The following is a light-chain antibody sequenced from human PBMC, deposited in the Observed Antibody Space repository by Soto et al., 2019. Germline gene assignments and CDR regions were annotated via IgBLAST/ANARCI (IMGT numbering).Light chain of an antibody. CDR3: LQDYNYPRT. V-gene: IGKV1-6*01. Sequence: AIQMTQSPSSLSASIGDRVTITCRTSQDIRNELGWYQQKPGKAPKLLISAASSLQDGVPSRFSGSGSGTDFTLTNSSLRPEDFATYFCLQDYNYPRTFGQGTKVEIK. CDR1: QDIRNE. J-gene: IGKJ1*01. CDR2: AAS.